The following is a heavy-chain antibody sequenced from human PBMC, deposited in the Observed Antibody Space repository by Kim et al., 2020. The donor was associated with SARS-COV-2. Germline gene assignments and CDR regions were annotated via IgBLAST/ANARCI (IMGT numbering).Heavy chain of an antibody. J-gene: IGHJ4*02. CDR2: IYPGDSDT. Sequence: GESLKISCKGSGYSFTKYWIGWVRQMPGKGLEWMGIIYPGDSDTRYSPSFQGQVTISADKSISTAYLQWSSLKASDTAMYYCARKTISGSYLRGPFDYWGQGTLVTVSS. V-gene: IGHV5-51*01. D-gene: IGHD1-26*01. CDR3: ARKTISGSYLRGPFDY. CDR1: GYSFTKYW.